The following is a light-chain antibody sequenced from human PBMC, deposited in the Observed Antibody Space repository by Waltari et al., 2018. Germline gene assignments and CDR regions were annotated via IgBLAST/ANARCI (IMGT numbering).Light chain of an antibody. CDR3: QHYVSLPVT. V-gene: IGKV3-20*01. Sequence: EILLTQSPGTLSLSPGEGATLSGRASQSVGRSLAWYQQKPGQPPRLLLFGTSNRATGIPDRFSGGGSGTDVSLTITRLETEDVAVYYCQHYVSLPVTFGQGTKVEIK. J-gene: IGKJ1*01. CDR1: QSVGRS. CDR2: GTS.